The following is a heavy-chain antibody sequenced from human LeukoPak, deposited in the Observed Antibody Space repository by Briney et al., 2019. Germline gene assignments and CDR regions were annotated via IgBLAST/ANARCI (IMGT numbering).Heavy chain of an antibody. CDR3: ARDLPATVTTYYYGMDV. V-gene: IGHV3-74*01. CDR1: GFTFSTYW. D-gene: IGHD4-11*01. J-gene: IGHJ6*02. CDR2: INSEGSST. Sequence: GGSLRLSCAASGFTFSTYWMHWFRQAPGKGLVWVSHINSEGSSTTYADSVKGRFTISRDNAKNTLYLQMNSLRPEDTAVYFCARDLPATVTTYYYGMDVWGQGTTVTVSS.